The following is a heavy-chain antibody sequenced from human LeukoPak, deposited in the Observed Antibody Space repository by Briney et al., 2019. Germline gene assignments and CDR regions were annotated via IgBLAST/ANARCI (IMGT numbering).Heavy chain of an antibody. CDR2: ITGGVDIT. CDR3: ARDRRPWYFDL. D-gene: IGHD6-6*01. CDR1: GFTFSSYA. Sequence: VGSLRLSSAASGFTFSSYAMSWVRQAPGKGLEWVSTITGGVDITQYADTVKGRFTFSRDDPKNTLYLQMNSLRADDTAVYYCARDRRPWYFDLWGRGTLVTVSS. V-gene: IGHV3-23*01. J-gene: IGHJ2*01.